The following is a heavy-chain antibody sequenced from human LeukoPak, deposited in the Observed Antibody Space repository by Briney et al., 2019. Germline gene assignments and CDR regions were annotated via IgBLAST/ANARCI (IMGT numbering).Heavy chain of an antibody. J-gene: IGHJ4*02. CDR3: TRGTVPGLATTYGTYFDS. D-gene: IGHD5-12*01. V-gene: IGHV3-30-3*01. CDR2: ISYDGSNK. Sequence: GGSLRLSCAASGFTFSSYTMHWVRQAPGKGLEWVAVISYDGSNKYYADSVKGRFTISGDNSKNTLYLQMDSLRAEDTAVYYCTRGTVPGLATTYGTYFDSWGQGTLVTVSS. CDR1: GFTFSSYT.